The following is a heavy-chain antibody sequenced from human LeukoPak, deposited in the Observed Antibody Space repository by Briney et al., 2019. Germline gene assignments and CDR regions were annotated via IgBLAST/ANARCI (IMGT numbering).Heavy chain of an antibody. Sequence: SVKVSCKASGGTFSSYAISWVRQAPGQGLEWMGGIIPIFGTANYAQKFQGRVTITTDESTSTAYMELSSLRSEDTAVYYCARPETQDIVVVVDAFDIWGQGTMVTVSS. D-gene: IGHD2-15*01. CDR3: ARPETQDIVVVVDAFDI. CDR2: IIPIFGTA. CDR1: GGTFSSYA. J-gene: IGHJ3*02. V-gene: IGHV1-69*05.